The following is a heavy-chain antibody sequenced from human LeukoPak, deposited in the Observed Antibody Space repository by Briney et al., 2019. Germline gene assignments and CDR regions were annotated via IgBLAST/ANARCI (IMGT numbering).Heavy chain of an antibody. J-gene: IGHJ5*02. D-gene: IGHD2-2*01. CDR2: INPNSGGT. CDR3: ARGRYCSSTSCYAGGGVDWFDP. CDR1: GYTFTGYY. Sequence: GASVKVSCKASGYTFTGYYMHRVRQAPGQGLEWMGWINPNSGGTNYAQKFQGRVTMTRDTSISTAYMELSRLRSDDTAVYYCARGRYCSSTSCYAGGGVDWFDPWGQGTLVTVSS. V-gene: IGHV1-2*02.